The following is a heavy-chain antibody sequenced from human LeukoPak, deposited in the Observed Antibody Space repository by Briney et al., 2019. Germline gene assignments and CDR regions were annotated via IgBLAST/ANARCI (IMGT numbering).Heavy chain of an antibody. J-gene: IGHJ4*02. V-gene: IGHV3-23*01. D-gene: IGHD6-19*01. CDR3: AKGPLIEVAGTTWDY. Sequence: PGGSLRLSCAASGFTFSSSAMSWVRQAPGKGLEWVSAVSGGADKTYYADSVKGRFTISRDNSKNTLHLQMNSLRAEDTALYYCAKGPLIEVAGTTWDYWGQGTLVTVSS. CDR2: VSGGADKT. CDR1: GFTFSSSA.